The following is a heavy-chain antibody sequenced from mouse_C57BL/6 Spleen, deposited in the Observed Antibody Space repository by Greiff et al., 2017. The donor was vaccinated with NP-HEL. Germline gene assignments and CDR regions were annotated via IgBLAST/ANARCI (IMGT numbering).Heavy chain of an antibody. CDR1: GFTFSSYA. V-gene: IGHV5-9-1*02. J-gene: IGHJ4*01. D-gene: IGHD1-1*01. CDR3: TRIYYGSGYGDYAMDY. CDR2: ISSGGDYI. Sequence: DVLLVESGEGLVKPGGSLKLSCAASGFTFSSYAMSWVRQTPEKRLEWVAYISSGGDYIYYADTVKGRFTISRDNARNTLYLQMSSLKSEDTAMYYCTRIYYGSGYGDYAMDYWGQGTSVTVSS.